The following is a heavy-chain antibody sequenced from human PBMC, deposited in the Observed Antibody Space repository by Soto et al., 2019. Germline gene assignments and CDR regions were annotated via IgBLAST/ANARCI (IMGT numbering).Heavy chain of an antibody. CDR2: INHSGST. Sequence: SETLSLTCAVYGGSSSGHYWSWIRQSPGKGLEWIGEINHSGSTNYNPSLKRRVTISVDTSKKQFSLKLSSVNAADTAVYYCARVLWLGELLRIFDYWGQGTLVTVSS. V-gene: IGHV4-34*01. J-gene: IGHJ4*02. CDR3: ARVLWLGELLRIFDY. D-gene: IGHD3-10*01. CDR1: GGSSSGHY.